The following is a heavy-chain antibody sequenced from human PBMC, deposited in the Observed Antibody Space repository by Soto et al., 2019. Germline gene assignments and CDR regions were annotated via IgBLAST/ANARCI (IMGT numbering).Heavy chain of an antibody. CDR1: GYTFTSYD. CDR2: MNPNSGNT. V-gene: IGHV1-8*01. D-gene: IGHD3-22*01. J-gene: IGHJ4*02. Sequence: QVQLVQSGAEVKKPGASVKVSCKASGYTFTSYDISWVRQATGQGLEWMGWMNPNSGNTGYAQKFQGRVTMTRNTSISTAYMELSSLRSEDTAVYYCARGSTYYDSSGYYSPPDYWGQGTLVTVSS. CDR3: ARGSTYYDSSGYYSPPDY.